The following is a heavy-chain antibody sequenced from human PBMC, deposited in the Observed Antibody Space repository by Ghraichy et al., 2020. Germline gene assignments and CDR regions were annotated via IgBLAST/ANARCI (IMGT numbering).Heavy chain of an antibody. Sequence: SETLSLTCAVSGGSISSYYWTWIRQPPGKGLEWVGYANYSGNTSYNPSLKSRVTMSLDTSKNQFSLTLTSVTAADTAFYYCTRPGARTRGGFDPWGQGTLVTVTS. CDR2: ANYSGNT. D-gene: IGHD3-10*01. J-gene: IGHJ5*02. CDR1: GGSISSYY. V-gene: IGHV4-59*01. CDR3: TRPGARTRGGFDP.